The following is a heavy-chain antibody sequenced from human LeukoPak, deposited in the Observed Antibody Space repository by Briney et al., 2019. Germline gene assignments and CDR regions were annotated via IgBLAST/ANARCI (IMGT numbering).Heavy chain of an antibody. V-gene: IGHV3-30*02. J-gene: IGHJ4*02. D-gene: IGHD3-10*01. CDR3: AREGYGSGSYLY. CDR1: GFNFSTCG. Sequence: PGGSLRLSCAASGFNFSTCGMHWVRQAPGKGLEWVAFIRYDVRNKYYADSVKGRFTISRDNSENTLYLQMNSLRAEDTAVYYCAREGYGSGSYLYWGQGTLVTVSS. CDR2: IRYDVRNK.